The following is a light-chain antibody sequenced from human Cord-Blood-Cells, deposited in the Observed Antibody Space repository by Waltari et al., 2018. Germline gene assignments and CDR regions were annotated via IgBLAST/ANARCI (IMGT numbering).Light chain of an antibody. J-gene: IGLJ3*02. CDR3: SSYTSSSLWV. CDR2: YVS. Sequence: QSALTQPASVSGSPGQSITISCTGTSSDVGGYNYVSWYQQHPGKAPKLMIYYVSKRPSGVSNRFSGSKSGNTASLTISGLQAEDEADYYCSSYTSSSLWVFGGGTKLTVL. CDR1: SSDVGGYNY. V-gene: IGLV2-14*01.